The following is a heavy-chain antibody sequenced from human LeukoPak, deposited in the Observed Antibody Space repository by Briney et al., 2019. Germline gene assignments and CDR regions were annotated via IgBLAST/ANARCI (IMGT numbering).Heavy chain of an antibody. CDR1: GYTFTSYY. Sequence: ASVKVSCKASGYTFTSYYMHWVRQAPGQGLEWMGVINPSGGSTSYAQKFQGRVTMTRDTSTSTAYMELRSLRSDDTAVYYCARTAITVTTLLLDPYSVDYWGQGTLVTVSS. V-gene: IGHV1-46*01. CDR2: INPSGGST. D-gene: IGHD4-11*01. J-gene: IGHJ4*02. CDR3: ARTAITVTTLLLDPYSVDY.